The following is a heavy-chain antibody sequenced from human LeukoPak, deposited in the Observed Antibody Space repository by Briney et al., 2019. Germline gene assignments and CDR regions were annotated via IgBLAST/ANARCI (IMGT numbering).Heavy chain of an antibody. V-gene: IGHV3-21*01. CDR3: ARGGGRDYDSSGYYYVNYYYYYGMDV. CDR2: ISSSSSYI. J-gene: IGHJ6*02. CDR1: GFTFSSYS. D-gene: IGHD3-22*01. Sequence: GGSLRLSCAASGFTFSSYSMSWVRQAPGKGLEWVSSISSSSSYIYYADSVKGRFTISRDNAKNSLYLQMNSLRAEDTAVYYCARGGGRDYDSSGYYYVNYYYYYGMDVWGQGTTVTVSS.